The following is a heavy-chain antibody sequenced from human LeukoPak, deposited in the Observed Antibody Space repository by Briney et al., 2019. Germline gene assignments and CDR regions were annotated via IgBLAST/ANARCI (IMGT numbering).Heavy chain of an antibody. Sequence: SETLSLTCTVSGGSISSGSYYWRWIRQPAGKGLEWIGRIYTSGSTNYNPSLKSRVTISVDTSKNQFSLKLSSVTAADTAVYYCARESIAAAGFDYWGQGTLVTVSP. CDR1: GGSISSGSYY. V-gene: IGHV4-61*02. D-gene: IGHD6-13*01. CDR3: ARESIAAAGFDY. CDR2: IYTSGST. J-gene: IGHJ4*02.